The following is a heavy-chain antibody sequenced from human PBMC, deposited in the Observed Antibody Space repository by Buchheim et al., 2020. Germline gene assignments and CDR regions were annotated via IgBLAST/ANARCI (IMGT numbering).Heavy chain of an antibody. CDR2: IDSSSSAI. V-gene: IGHV3-11*01. CDR3: ARGLLQTLVYFDY. Sequence: QVQLVESGGGLVKPGGSLTLSCAASEFTFSDHYMSWIRQAPGKGLEWISYIDSSSSAIFYADSVKGRFTISRDNAKNSLYLQMSSLRADDTAIYYCARGLLQTLVYFDYWGQGTL. CDR1: EFTFSDHY. J-gene: IGHJ4*02. D-gene: IGHD2-8*01.